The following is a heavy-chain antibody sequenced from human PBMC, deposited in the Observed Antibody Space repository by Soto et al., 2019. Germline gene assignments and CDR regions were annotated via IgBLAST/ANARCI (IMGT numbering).Heavy chain of an antibody. Sequence: SVKVSCKASGGTFSSDAISWVRQAPGQGLEWMGGIIPIFGTANYAQKFQGRVTISVDTSRSQVSLKVSSLTAADSAVYYCARGATVTQYDYWGQGTLVTGSS. J-gene: IGHJ4*02. CDR3: ARGATVTQYDY. D-gene: IGHD4-17*01. CDR1: GGTFSSDA. CDR2: IIPIFGTA. V-gene: IGHV1-69*06.